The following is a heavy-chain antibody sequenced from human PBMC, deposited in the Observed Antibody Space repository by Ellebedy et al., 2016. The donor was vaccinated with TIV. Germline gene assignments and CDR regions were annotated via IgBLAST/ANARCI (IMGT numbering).Heavy chain of an antibody. D-gene: IGHD2-2*01. V-gene: IGHV3-23*01. CDR2: ISDSGTTT. CDR1: GCTFSIYA. J-gene: IGHJ3*02. Sequence: GESLKISCAASGCTFSIYAMTWVRQAPGKGLEWVSGISDSGTTTYYADSVKGRLTISRDNFENPLYLQKEGLRAEDTAIYYCARMKPAHGSFDIWGQGTMVTVSS. CDR3: ARMKPAHGSFDI.